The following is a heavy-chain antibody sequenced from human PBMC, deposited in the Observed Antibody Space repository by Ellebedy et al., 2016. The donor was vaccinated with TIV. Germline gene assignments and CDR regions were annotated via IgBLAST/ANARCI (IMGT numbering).Heavy chain of an antibody. J-gene: IGHJ4*02. CDR3: AILGDSFEY. D-gene: IGHD2/OR15-2a*01. Sequence: ASVKVSCKTSGYTFTTYGIDWVRQAPGQGLEWMGWISAYYGTTKYAQNLQGRVTVTTETSTRTAYMELRSLTSDDTAVYYCAILGDSFEYWGQGTLVTVSS. V-gene: IGHV1-18*01. CDR2: ISAYYGTT. CDR1: GYTFTTYG.